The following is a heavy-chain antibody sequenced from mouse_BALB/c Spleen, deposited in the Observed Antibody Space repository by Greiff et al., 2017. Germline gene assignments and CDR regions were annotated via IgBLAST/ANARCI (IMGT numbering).Heavy chain of an antibody. Sequence: QVHVKQPGAELVKPGASVKLSCKASGYTFTSYWMHWVKQRPGQGLEWIGEIDPSDSYTNYNQKFKGKATLTVDKSSSTAYMQLSSLTSEDSAVYYCARWLPEADYWGQGTSVTVSS. CDR3: ARWLPEADY. D-gene: IGHD2-2*01. V-gene: IGHV1-69*02. CDR2: IDPSDSYT. J-gene: IGHJ4*01. CDR1: GYTFTSYW.